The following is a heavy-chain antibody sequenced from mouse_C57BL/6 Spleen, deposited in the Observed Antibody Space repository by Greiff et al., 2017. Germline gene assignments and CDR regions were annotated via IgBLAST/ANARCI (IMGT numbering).Heavy chain of an antibody. CDR2: ISDGGSYT. CDR1: GFTFSSYA. J-gene: IGHJ4*01. D-gene: IGHD1-1*01. V-gene: IGHV5-4*01. CDR3: ARDPLYAYAMDY. Sequence: EVKVVESGGGLVKPGGSLKLSCAASGFTFSSYAMSWVRQTPEKRLEWVATISDGGSYTYYPDNVKGRFTISRDNAKNNLYLQMSHLKSEDTAMYYCARDPLYAYAMDYWGQGTSVTVSS.